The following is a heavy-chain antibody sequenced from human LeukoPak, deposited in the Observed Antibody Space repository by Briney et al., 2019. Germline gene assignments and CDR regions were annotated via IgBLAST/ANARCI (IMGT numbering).Heavy chain of an antibody. V-gene: IGHV3-30*02. Sequence: PGGSLRLSCAASGFTFSSYGMHWVRQAPGKGLEWVAFIRYDGSNKYYADSVKGRFTISRDNSKNTLYLQMNSLRAEDTAVYYCARDSTYGDPGIFDYWGQGTLVTVSS. J-gene: IGHJ4*02. CDR2: IRYDGSNK. CDR1: GFTFSSYG. CDR3: ARDSTYGDPGIFDY. D-gene: IGHD4-17*01.